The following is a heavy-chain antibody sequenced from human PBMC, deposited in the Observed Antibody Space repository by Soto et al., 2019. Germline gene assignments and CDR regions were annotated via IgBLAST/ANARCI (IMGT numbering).Heavy chain of an antibody. CDR2: ISPYNDYT. Sequence: QVQLVQSAAEVKKPGASVKVSCKASGYTFIRYGIAWVRQAPGQGLEWLGWISPYNDYTTYTQKLQGRVTINTDTSSRTVYIELRSLGSDDTAVYYCARGGYYDNGWGKLSDYGLDVWGQGTTVTVSS. CDR3: ARGGYYDNGWGKLSDYGLDV. D-gene: IGHD3-16*01. J-gene: IGHJ6*02. V-gene: IGHV1-18*01. CDR1: GYTFIRYG.